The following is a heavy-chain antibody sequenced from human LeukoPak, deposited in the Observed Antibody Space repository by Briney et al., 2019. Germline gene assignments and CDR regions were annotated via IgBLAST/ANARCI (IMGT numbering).Heavy chain of an antibody. V-gene: IGHV3-7*01. CDR3: ARAVTSNYYYYYMDV. CDR2: IKQDGSEK. Sequence: GSLRLSCAASGFTFSSYWMSWVRQAPGKGLEWVANIKQDGSEKYYVDSVKGRFTISRDNAKNSLYLQMNSLRAEDTAVYYCARAVTSNYYYYYMDVWGKGTTVTISS. CDR1: GFTFSSYW. D-gene: IGHD3-3*01. J-gene: IGHJ6*03.